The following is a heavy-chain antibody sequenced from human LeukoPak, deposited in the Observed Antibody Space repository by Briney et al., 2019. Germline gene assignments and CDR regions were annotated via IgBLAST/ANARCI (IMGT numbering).Heavy chain of an antibody. CDR1: GFTFSSYS. D-gene: IGHD6-19*01. CDR3: AREDWWAVAGSCFDY. V-gene: IGHV3-21*01. CDR2: ISSSSSYI. Sequence: GGSLRLSCAASGFTFSSYSMNWVRQAPGKGLEWVSSISSSSSYIYYADSVKGRFTISRDNAKNSLYLQMNSLRAEDTAVYYCAREDWWAVAGSCFDYWGQGTLVTVSS. J-gene: IGHJ4*02.